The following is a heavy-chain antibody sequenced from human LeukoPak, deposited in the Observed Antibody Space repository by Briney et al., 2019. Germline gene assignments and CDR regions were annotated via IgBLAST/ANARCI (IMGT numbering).Heavy chain of an antibody. V-gene: IGHV3-20*04. Sequence: GGSLRRSCAASGVTFDDYGMSWVRQAPGKGLEWVSGIYWNGGSTGYADSVKGRFTISRDNAKNSLYLQMNSLRAEDTAVYYCARSPDILTGENFDYWGQGTLVTVSS. J-gene: IGHJ4*02. CDR2: IYWNGGST. CDR3: ARSPDILTGENFDY. CDR1: GVTFDDYG. D-gene: IGHD3-9*01.